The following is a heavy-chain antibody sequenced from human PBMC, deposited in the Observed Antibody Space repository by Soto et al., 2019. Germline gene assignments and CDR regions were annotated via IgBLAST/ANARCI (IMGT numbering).Heavy chain of an antibody. J-gene: IGHJ3*02. Sequence: GASVKVYCTVSGYTLTELSMHWVRKAPGKRLEWMGGFDPEDGETIYAQKFQGRVTMTEDTSTDTAYMELSSLRSEDTAVYYCATKLPYCSSTSCYYAFDIWGQGTMVT. D-gene: IGHD2-2*01. CDR3: ATKLPYCSSTSCYYAFDI. V-gene: IGHV1-24*01. CDR1: GYTLTELS. CDR2: FDPEDGET.